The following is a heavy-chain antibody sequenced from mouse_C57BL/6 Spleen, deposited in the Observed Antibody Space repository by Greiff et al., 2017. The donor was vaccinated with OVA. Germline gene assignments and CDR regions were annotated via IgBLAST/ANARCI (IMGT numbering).Heavy chain of an antibody. V-gene: IGHV7-1*01. Sequence: EVKLMESGGGLVQSGRSLRLSCATSGFTFSDFYMEWVRQAPGKGLEWIAASRNKANDYPTEYSASVKGRFIVSRDTSQSILYLQMNALRAEDTAIYYCARDGDYYGSPAWFAYWGQGTLVTVSA. CDR1: GFTFSDFY. J-gene: IGHJ3*01. CDR3: ARDGDYYGSPAWFAY. D-gene: IGHD1-1*01. CDR2: SRNKANDYPT.